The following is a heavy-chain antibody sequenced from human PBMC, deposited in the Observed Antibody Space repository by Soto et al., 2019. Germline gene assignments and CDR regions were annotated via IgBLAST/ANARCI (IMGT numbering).Heavy chain of an antibody. CDR1: GYTFTGYY. CDR2: INPNSGGT. CDR3: ASASVLRYFDWSHDY. J-gene: IGHJ4*02. Sequence: ASVKVSCKASGYTFTGYYMHWVRQAPGQGLEWMGWINPNSGGTNYAQKFQGRVTMTRDTSISTAYMELSRLRSDDTAVYYCASASVLRYFDWSHDYWGQGTLLTVYS. D-gene: IGHD3-9*01. V-gene: IGHV1-2*02.